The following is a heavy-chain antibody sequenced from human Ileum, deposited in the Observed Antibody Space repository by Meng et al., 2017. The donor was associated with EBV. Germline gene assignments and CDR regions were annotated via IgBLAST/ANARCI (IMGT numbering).Heavy chain of an antibody. V-gene: IGHV4-4*02. CDR1: GDSISSDIW. Sequence: QVQPQESGLGLVKPSGTRSLTCTVSGDSISSDIWWSCVRQPPGKGLEWIGEVYHRGDTNYNPSLKSRVDISVDKSKNQFYLSLFSVTAADTAVYYCGRDQGRELINHWGQGTLVTVSS. J-gene: IGHJ4*02. D-gene: IGHD1-7*01. CDR3: GRDQGRELINH. CDR2: VYHRGDT.